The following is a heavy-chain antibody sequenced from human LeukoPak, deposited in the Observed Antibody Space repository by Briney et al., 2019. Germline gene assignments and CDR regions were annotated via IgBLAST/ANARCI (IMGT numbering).Heavy chain of an antibody. Sequence: PGGSLRLSCAASGFTFSSYEMNWVRQAPGKGLEWVSAISGSGGSTYYADSVKGRFTISRDNSKNTLYLQMNSLRAEDTAVYYCAKSGYCSSTSCFNNWFDPWGQGTLVTVSS. CDR1: GFTFSSYE. CDR2: ISGSGGST. V-gene: IGHV3-23*01. CDR3: AKSGYCSSTSCFNNWFDP. J-gene: IGHJ5*02. D-gene: IGHD2-2*01.